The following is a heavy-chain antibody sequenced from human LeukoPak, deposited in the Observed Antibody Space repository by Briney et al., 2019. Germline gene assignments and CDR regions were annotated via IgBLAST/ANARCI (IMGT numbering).Heavy chain of an antibody. V-gene: IGHV3-21*04. CDR1: GFTFSSYS. CDR2: ISSSSSYI. D-gene: IGHD6-19*01. J-gene: IGHJ4*02. CDR3: ARVRPLGYSSGWYDFDY. Sequence: PGGSLRLSCAASGFTFSSYSMNWVRQAPGKGLEWVSSISSSSSYIYYADSVKGRFTISRDNAKNSLYLQMNSLRAEDTALYHCARVRPLGYSSGWYDFDYWGQGTLVTVSS.